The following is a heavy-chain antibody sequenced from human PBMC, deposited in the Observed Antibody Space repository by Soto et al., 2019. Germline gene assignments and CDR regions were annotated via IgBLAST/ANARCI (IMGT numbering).Heavy chain of an antibody. J-gene: IGHJ6*02. D-gene: IGHD4-17*01. CDR3: AWSSTVPPHVYYYGMDV. CDR1: GGTFSSYA. Sequence: QVQLVQSGAEVKKPGSSVKVSCKASGGTFSSYAISWVRQAPGQGLEWMGGISPIFGTANYAQKFQGRVTITADKSTSTAYMELSSLRSEDTAVYYCAWSSTVPPHVYYYGMDVWGQGTTVTVSS. V-gene: IGHV1-69*06. CDR2: ISPIFGTA.